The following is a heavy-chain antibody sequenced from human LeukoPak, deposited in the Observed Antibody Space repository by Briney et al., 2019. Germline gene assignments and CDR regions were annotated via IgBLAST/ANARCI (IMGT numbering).Heavy chain of an antibody. CDR3: ARAPLIVGATTLDY. CDR2: INHSGST. J-gene: IGHJ4*02. V-gene: IGHV4-34*01. D-gene: IGHD1-26*01. CDR1: GGSFSGYY. Sequence: PSETLSLTCAVYGGSFSGYYWSWIRQPPGKGLEWIGEINHSGSTNYNPSLKSRVTMSVDTSKNQFSLKLSSVTAADTAVYYCARAPLIVGATTLDYWGQGTLVTVSS.